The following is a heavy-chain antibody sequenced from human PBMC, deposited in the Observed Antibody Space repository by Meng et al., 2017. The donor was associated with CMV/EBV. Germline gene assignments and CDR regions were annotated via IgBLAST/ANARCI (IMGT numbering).Heavy chain of an antibody. CDR3: ARDLGWCWDYGGNSCRSWFDP. V-gene: IGHV1-2*02. CDR1: GYTLTGYY. D-gene: IGHD4-23*01. J-gene: IGHJ5*02. CDR2: INPNSGGT. Sequence: ASVKVSCKASGYTLTGYYMHWVRQAPGQGLEWMGWINPNSGGTNYAQKFQGRVTMTRDTSISTAYMELSRLRSDDTAVYYCARDLGWCWDYGGNSCRSWFDPWGQGTLVTVSS.